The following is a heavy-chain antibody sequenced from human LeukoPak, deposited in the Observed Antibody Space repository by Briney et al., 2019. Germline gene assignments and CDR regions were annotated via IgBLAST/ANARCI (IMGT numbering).Heavy chain of an antibody. CDR2: IYSGGST. CDR1: GFTVSSNY. D-gene: IGHD3-22*01. J-gene: IGHJ5*02. V-gene: IGHV3-53*04. Sequence: GGSLRLSCAASGFTVSSNYMSWVRQAPGKGLEWVSVIYSGGSTYYADSVKGRFTISRHNSKNTPYLQMNSLRAEDTAVYYCARRVQGPYDSSGYYSWWFDPWGQGTLVTVSP. CDR3: ARRVQGPYDSSGYYSWWFDP.